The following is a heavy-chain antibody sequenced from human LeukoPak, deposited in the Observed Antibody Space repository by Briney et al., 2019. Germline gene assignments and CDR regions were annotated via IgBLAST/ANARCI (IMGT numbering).Heavy chain of an antibody. Sequence: GGSLRLSCAVSGFTFSSYWMSWVRQAPGKGLEWVANIKQDGSEKYYVDSVKGRFTISRDNAKNSLYLQMNSLRAEDTAVYYCAKDPRDHSYGWSWRYFDYWGQGTLVTVSS. V-gene: IGHV3-7*01. CDR3: AKDPRDHSYGWSWRYFDY. CDR2: IKQDGSEK. J-gene: IGHJ4*02. CDR1: GFTFSSYW. D-gene: IGHD5-18*01.